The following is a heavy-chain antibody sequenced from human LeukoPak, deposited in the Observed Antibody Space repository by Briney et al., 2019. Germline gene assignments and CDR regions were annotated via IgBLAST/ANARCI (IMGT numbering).Heavy chain of an antibody. CDR3: AKRGAGTSNAYFDY. CDR1: GFTFGNNV. J-gene: IGHJ4*02. D-gene: IGHD1-7*01. V-gene: IGHV3-23*01. CDR2: IDGGGLTT. Sequence: GGSLRLSCAASGFTFGNNVMNWVRQAPGKGLEWVSVIDGGGLTTYYADSVKGRFAISRDNSKNTLYLQMNSLRTEDTAVYYCAKRGAGTSNAYFDYWGQGTLVTVSS.